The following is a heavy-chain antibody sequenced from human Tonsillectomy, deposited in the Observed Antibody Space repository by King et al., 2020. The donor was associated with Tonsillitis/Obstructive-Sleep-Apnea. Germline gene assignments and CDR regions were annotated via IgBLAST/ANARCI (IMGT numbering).Heavy chain of an antibody. V-gene: IGHV3-7*01. CDR3: ARTLWTGYSSYYMDA. CDR1: GFTFSSYW. D-gene: IGHD3/OR15-3a*01. CDR2: IKEDGSEK. J-gene: IGHJ6*03. Sequence: VQLVESGGGLVQPGGSLRLSCAASGFTFSSYWMTWVRQAPGKGPEWVANIKEDGSEKNYVDSVKGRFTISRDSAKNSLYLQMNSLRAEDTAAYYCARTLWTGYSSYYMDAWGKGTTVTVSS.